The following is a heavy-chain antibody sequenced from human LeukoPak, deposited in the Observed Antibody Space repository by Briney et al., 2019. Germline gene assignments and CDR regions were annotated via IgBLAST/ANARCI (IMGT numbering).Heavy chain of an antibody. CDR3: AREREGGDIVGENWFDP. D-gene: IGHD2-15*01. V-gene: IGHV3-30*03. CDR2: IPYDGSNK. J-gene: IGHJ5*02. CDR1: GFTFRSFG. Sequence: GGSLRLSCAASGFTFRSFGMHWVRQAPGKGLEWVAVIPYDGSNKYYGDSVKGRFTISRDNAKNSLYLEMNSLRAEDTAVYYCAREREGGDIVGENWFDPWGQGTLVTVSS.